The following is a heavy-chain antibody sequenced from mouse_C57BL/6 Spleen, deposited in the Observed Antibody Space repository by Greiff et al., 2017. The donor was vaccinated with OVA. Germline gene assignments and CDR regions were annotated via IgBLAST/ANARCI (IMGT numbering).Heavy chain of an antibody. D-gene: IGHD2-5*01. CDR3: TPAYYSRGWFAY. CDR1: GYTFTDYE. CDR2: IDPETGGT. J-gene: IGHJ3*01. Sequence: QVQLQQSGAELVRPGASVTLSCKASGYTFTDYEMHWVKQTPVHGLEWIGAIDPETGGTAYNQKFKGKAILTADKSSSTAYMELRSLTSEDSAVYYCTPAYYSRGWFAYWGQGTLVTVSA. V-gene: IGHV1-15*01.